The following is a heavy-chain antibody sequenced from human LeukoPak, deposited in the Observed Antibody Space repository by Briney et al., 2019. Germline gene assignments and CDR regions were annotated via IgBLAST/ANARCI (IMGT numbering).Heavy chain of an antibody. CDR2: IYPGDSDT. Sequence: GESLKISCKGSGYSFTNYWTAWVRQMPGKGLEWMGVIYPGDSDTRYSPSFQGQVTFSADKSLSTAYLQWNTLKASDTAMYYCARHVYCSGGNCYSGAFDIWGQGTMVTVSS. J-gene: IGHJ3*02. D-gene: IGHD2-15*01. V-gene: IGHV5-51*01. CDR1: GYSFTNYW. CDR3: ARHVYCSGGNCYSGAFDI.